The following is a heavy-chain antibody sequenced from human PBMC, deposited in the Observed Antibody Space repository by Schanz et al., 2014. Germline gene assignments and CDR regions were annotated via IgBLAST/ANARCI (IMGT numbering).Heavy chain of an antibody. J-gene: IGHJ4*02. CDR3: AKSYDTSGYSGFDY. D-gene: IGHD3-22*01. Sequence: VQLLESGGCLVQPGGSLKLSCSASGFTFRNYALSWVRQAPGKGLAWVSAISGSGGSTYYADSVKGRFTISRDNSKNTLYLQMNSLRTEDTAVYFCAKSYDTSGYSGFDYWGQGTLVTVSS. CDR1: GFTFRNYA. CDR2: ISGSGGST. V-gene: IGHV3-23*01.